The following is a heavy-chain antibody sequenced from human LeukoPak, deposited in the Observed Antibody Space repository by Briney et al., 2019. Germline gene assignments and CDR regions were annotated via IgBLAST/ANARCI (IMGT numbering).Heavy chain of an antibody. CDR3: ASRKLGNDY. CDR1: GDSISYFY. CDR2: IYYTGST. D-gene: IGHD7-27*01. J-gene: IGHJ4*02. V-gene: IGHV4-59*01. Sequence: SETLSLTCSVSGDSISYFYWSWIRQSPGKGLEWIGYIYYTGSTTYNPSLKSRVTISADTSKNQFSLKLSSVTAADTAVYYCASRKLGNDYWGQGTLVTVSS.